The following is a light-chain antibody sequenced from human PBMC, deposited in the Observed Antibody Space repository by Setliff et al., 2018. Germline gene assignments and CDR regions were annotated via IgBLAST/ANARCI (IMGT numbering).Light chain of an antibody. CDR1: SSDVGTYNY. CDR2: DVI. J-gene: IGLJ2*01. V-gene: IGLV2-14*03. Sequence: QSALPQPASVSGSPGQSITISCTGTSSDVGTYNYVSWYQHHPGKAPKLMIYDVIKRPSGLSSRFSGSKSDNTASLTISGLQAKDEADYYCSSYTSSSTYVVFGGGTKVTVL. CDR3: SSYTSSSTYVV.